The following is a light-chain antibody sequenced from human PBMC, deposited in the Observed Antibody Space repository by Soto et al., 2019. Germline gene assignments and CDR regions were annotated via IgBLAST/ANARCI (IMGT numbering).Light chain of an antibody. CDR2: AAS. J-gene: IGKJ1*01. Sequence: DIQMTQSPSSLSASVGDRVTISCRASQSIRNYVSWYQQKPGTAPKLLIRAASTLQSGVPSRVSGSGSGTDFTLTISSLQIEDFETYFCPQNDSTPQTFGQGTNVEI. CDR3: PQNDSTPQT. V-gene: IGKV1-39*01. CDR1: QSIRNY.